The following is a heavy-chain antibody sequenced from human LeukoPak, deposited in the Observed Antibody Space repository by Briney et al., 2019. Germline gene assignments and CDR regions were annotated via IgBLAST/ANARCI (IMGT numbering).Heavy chain of an antibody. J-gene: IGHJ4*02. CDR2: IKQDGSEK. V-gene: IGHV3-7*01. Sequence: GGSLRLSCAASGFTFSSYAMHWVRQAPGKGLEWVANIKQDGSEKYYVDSVKGRFTISRDNAKNSLYLQMNSLRAEDTAVYYCARTYYDILTGYYSGFDYWGQGTLVTVSS. CDR1: GFTFSSYA. CDR3: ARTYYDILTGYYSGFDY. D-gene: IGHD3-9*01.